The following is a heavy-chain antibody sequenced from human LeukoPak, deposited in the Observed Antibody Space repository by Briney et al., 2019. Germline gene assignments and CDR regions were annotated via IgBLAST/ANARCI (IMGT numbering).Heavy chain of an antibody. V-gene: IGHV4-31*03. CDR3: ARLYGDYVGFDY. CDR2: IYYSGST. CDR1: GGSISSGGYY. J-gene: IGHJ4*02. Sequence: SETLSLTCTVSGGSISSGGYYWSWIRQHPGKGLEWIGYIYYSGSTYYNPSLKSRVTISVDTSKNQFSLKLSSVTAADTAVYYCARLYGDYVGFDYWGQGTLVTVSS. D-gene: IGHD4-17*01.